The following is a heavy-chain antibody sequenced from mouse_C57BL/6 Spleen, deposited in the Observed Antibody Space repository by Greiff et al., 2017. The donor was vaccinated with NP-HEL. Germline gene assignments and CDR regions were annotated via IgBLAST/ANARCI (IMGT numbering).Heavy chain of an antibody. D-gene: IGHD1-1*01. CDR2: IYPGSGNT. Sequence: VQLQQSGPELVKPGASVKISCKASGYSFTSYYIHWVKQRPGQGLEWIGWIYPGSGNTKYNEKFKGKATLTADTSSSTAYMQLSSLTSEDSAVYYCARGYYGSSYLDYWGQGTTLTVSS. J-gene: IGHJ2*01. CDR3: ARGYYGSSYLDY. CDR1: GYSFTSYY. V-gene: IGHV1-66*01.